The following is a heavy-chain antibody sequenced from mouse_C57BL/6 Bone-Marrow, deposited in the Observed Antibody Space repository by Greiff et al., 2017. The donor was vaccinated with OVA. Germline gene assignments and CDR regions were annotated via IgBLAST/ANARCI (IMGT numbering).Heavy chain of an antibody. CDR1: GYSITSDY. CDR3: ARLVYYYGSSYVMDY. Sequence: VQLKESGPGLAKPSQPLSLTCSVTGYSITSDYWNWIRKFPGNKLEYMGYISYSGSTYYNPSLKSRISITRDTSKNQYYLQLNSVTTEDTATYYCARLVYYYGSSYVMDYWGQGTSVTVSS. J-gene: IGHJ4*01. D-gene: IGHD1-1*01. V-gene: IGHV3-8*01. CDR2: ISYSGST.